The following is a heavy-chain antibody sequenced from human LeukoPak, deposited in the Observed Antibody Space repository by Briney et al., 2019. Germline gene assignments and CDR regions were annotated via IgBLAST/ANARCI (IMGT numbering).Heavy chain of an antibody. J-gene: IGHJ3*02. Sequence: GSSVKVSCKASGGTFSSYAISWVRQAPGQGLEWMGGIIPIFGTANYAQKFQGRVTITTDESTSTAYMELRSLRSDDTAVYYCARGLTHEIVRGAFDIWGQGTMVTVSS. CDR1: GGTFSSYA. CDR2: IIPIFGTA. CDR3: ARGLTHEIVRGAFDI. D-gene: IGHD1-26*01. V-gene: IGHV1-69*05.